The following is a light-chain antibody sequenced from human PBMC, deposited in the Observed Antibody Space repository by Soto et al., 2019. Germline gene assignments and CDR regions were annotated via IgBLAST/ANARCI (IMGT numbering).Light chain of an antibody. J-gene: IGKJ1*01. CDR3: RQYNSYPWT. Sequence: DLQKSQSPSTLSGSVGDRVNITCRASRSLTRWMAWYHQQPGKGPSFLIYKASNSESVVPSRFSGRRSRKEFTLSISSLQPDDLATDYGRQYNSYPWTF. CDR2: KAS. V-gene: IGKV1-5*03. CDR1: RSLTRW.